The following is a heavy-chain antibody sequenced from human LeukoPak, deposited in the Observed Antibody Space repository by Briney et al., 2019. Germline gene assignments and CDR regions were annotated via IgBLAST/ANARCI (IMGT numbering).Heavy chain of an antibody. D-gene: IGHD4-23*01. V-gene: IGHV1-8*03. CDR3: AREGNSGSYYFDY. CDR2: MNPNSGNT. CDR1: GCTFTSYD. J-gene: IGHJ4*02. Sequence: ASVKVSCKASGCTFTSYDINWVRQATGQGLEWMGWMNPNSGNTGYAQKFQGRVTITRNTSISTAYMELSSLRSEDAAVYYCAREGNSGSYYFDYWGQGTLVTVSS.